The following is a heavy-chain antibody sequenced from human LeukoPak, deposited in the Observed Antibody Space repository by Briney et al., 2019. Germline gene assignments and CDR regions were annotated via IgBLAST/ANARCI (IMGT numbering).Heavy chain of an antibody. CDR1: GGSISSYY. Sequence: SETLSLTCTVSGGSISSYYWSWTRQPAGKGLEWIGRIYTSGSTNYNPSLKSRVTMSVDTSKNQFSLKLSSVTAADTAVYYCARERPDIVVVPAALPYYYYYYMDVWGKGTTVTVSS. J-gene: IGHJ6*03. V-gene: IGHV4-4*07. CDR3: ARERPDIVVVPAALPYYYYYYMDV. CDR2: IYTSGST. D-gene: IGHD2-2*01.